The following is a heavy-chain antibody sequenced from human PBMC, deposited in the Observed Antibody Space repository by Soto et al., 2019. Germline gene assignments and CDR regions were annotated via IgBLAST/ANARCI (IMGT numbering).Heavy chain of an antibody. CDR3: ARVTTTSYDFWSGDKWFDP. D-gene: IGHD3-3*01. V-gene: IGHV4-30-2*01. CDR2: VHHGGST. CDR1: GDSISGGSHS. J-gene: IGHJ5*02. Sequence: QLQLQETGSGLVKPSQTLSLTCAVSGDSISGGSHSWSWLRQPPGKGLEWIGFVHHGGSTYNNPCLKSRVTISVDSSKNQFSLKLNSVTAADTAVYYCARVTTTSYDFWSGDKWFDPWGQGALVTVSS.